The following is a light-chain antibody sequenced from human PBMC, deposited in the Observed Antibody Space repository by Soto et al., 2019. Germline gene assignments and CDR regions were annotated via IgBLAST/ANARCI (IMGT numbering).Light chain of an antibody. J-gene: IGKJ4*02. V-gene: IGKV3-11*01. CDR3: QQRSNWPST. CDR2: DAS. Sequence: EILLTQSPATLSLSPGDRATLSCRASQSVSSYLAWYQQKPGQAPRLLIYDASNRATGIPARFSGSGSGTDVTLAITSLEPEDFAVYYCQQRSNWPSTCGGGPTVEIK. CDR1: QSVSSY.